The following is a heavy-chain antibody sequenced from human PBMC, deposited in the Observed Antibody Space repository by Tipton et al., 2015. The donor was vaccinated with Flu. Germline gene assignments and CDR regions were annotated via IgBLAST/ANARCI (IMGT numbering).Heavy chain of an antibody. V-gene: IGHV4-34*01. J-gene: IGHJ3*02. D-gene: IGHD2-15*01. Sequence: TLSLTCAVYGGSFSSHYWSWIRQPPGKGLEWIGEINPSGSTNYNPSLKSRVTISGDTSKNQVSLKLSSVTAADTAVYYCAAHCSGGSCSHASDIWGQGTMVTVSS. CDR2: INPSGST. CDR1: GGSFSSHY. CDR3: AAHCSGGSCSHASDI.